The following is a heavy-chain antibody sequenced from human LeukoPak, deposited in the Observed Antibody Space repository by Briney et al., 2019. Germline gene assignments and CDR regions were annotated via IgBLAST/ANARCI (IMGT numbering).Heavy chain of an antibody. D-gene: IGHD2/OR15-2a*01. Sequence: ASVRVSCKASGYTFTDYGITWVRQAPGQGLEWMGWISARNGNTNYSQRLQGRVTMTTDTSTSTAYMELRGLTSDVTAVYYCARDHALWSNCFDYWGQRTLVTFST. CDR2: ISARNGNT. CDR3: ARDHALWSNCFDY. J-gene: IGHJ4*02. CDR1: GYTFTDYG. V-gene: IGHV1-18*01.